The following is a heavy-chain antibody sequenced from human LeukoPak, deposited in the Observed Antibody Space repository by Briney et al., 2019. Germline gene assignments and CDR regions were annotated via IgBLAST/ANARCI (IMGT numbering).Heavy chain of an antibody. CDR2: IYYSGNT. V-gene: IGHV4-39*01. Sequence: SETLSLTCTVSGGSISSSTYYWGWIRQPPGEGLGWIGSIYYSGNTYYNPSLKSRVTISVDTSKNQFSLKLSSVTATDTAVYYCARLKYYYDSSGYSYFDYWGQGTLVTVSS. CDR1: GGSISSSTYY. J-gene: IGHJ4*02. D-gene: IGHD3-22*01. CDR3: ARLKYYYDSSGYSYFDY.